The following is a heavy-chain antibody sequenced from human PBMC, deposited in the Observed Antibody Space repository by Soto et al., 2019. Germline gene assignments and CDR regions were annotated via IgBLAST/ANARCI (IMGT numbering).Heavy chain of an antibody. CDR3: TREGSIAAAGIFRDRHDY. J-gene: IGHJ4*02. Sequence: EVQLVESGGGLVKPGGSLRLSCAASGFTFSNAWMSWVRQAPGKGLEWVGRIKSKTDSGTTDYAAPVKGRFTISRDDSKNTLYLQMNSLKTEDTAVYYCTREGSIAAAGIFRDRHDYWGQGTLVTVSS. CDR1: GFTFSNAW. V-gene: IGHV3-15*01. CDR2: IKSKTDSGTT. D-gene: IGHD6-13*01.